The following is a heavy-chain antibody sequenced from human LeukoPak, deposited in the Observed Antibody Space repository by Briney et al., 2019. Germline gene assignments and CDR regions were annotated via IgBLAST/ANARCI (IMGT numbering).Heavy chain of an antibody. V-gene: IGHV3-21*01. CDR2: ISSSSSYI. Sequence: PGGSLRLSCAASGFTFSSYSMNWVRQAPGKGLEWVSSISSSSSYIYYADSVKGRFTISRDNAKNSLYLQMNSLRAEDTAVYYCARDFTMVRGVILNWFDPWGQGTLVTASS. J-gene: IGHJ5*02. D-gene: IGHD3-10*01. CDR1: GFTFSSYS. CDR3: ARDFTMVRGVILNWFDP.